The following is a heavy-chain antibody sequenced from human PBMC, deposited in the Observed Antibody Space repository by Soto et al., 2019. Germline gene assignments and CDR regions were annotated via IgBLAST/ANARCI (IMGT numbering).Heavy chain of an antibody. CDR1: GFTVSSNY. D-gene: IGHD6-6*01. V-gene: IGHV3-53*01. CDR3: ASYSSSAPGDS. J-gene: IGHJ4*02. CDR2: IYSGGST. Sequence: GGSLRLSCVASGFTVSSNYMSWVRQAPGKGLEWVSIIYSGGSTYYADSVKGRFTISRVNSKNTLYLQMNSLRAEDTAVYFCASYSSSAPGDSWGQGTLVTVSS.